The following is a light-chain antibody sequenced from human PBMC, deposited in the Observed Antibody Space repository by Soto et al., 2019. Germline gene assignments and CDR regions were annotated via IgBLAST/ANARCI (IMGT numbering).Light chain of an antibody. Sequence: QSVLTQPPSVSGAPGQRVTISCTGSRSNIGAGSNVHWYQHLPGTAPKLLIYDNTNRPSGVPDRFSGSKSDTSASLAITGLQAEDEADYYCQSYDNSLRAVLFGGGTKLTAL. CDR1: RSNIGAGSN. V-gene: IGLV1-40*01. J-gene: IGLJ2*01. CDR2: DNT. CDR3: QSYDNSLRAVL.